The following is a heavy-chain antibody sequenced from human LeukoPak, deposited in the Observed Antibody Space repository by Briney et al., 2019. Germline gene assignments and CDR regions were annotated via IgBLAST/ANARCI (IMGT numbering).Heavy chain of an antibody. CDR2: IYYSGST. J-gene: IGHJ6*02. CDR1: GGSISDAAYY. D-gene: IGHD3-10*02. Sequence: SQTLSLTCTVSGGSISDAAYYWSWIRQHPGEGLKWIGYIYYSGSTSYNPSLKSRVTISVDTSKNQISLKLTSVTAADTAVYYCARHNDYYVVGGMDVWGQGTTVTVSS. V-gene: IGHV4-31*03. CDR3: ARHNDYYVVGGMDV.